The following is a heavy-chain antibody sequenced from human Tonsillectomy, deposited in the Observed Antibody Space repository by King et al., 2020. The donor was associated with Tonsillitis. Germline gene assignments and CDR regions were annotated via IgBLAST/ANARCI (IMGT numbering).Heavy chain of an antibody. V-gene: IGHV1-8*01. Sequence: QLVQSGAEVKKPGASVKVSCKASGYTFTNYDINWVRQASGQGLEWMGWMNPDSGNTGYAQNFQGRVTMTRDTSISTAYMEVSSLETEGTAVYYCARGGFGTGAHFDFWGQGTLVTVSS. CDR3: ARGGFGTGAHFDF. CDR2: MNPDSGNT. D-gene: IGHD7-27*01. CDR1: GYTFTNYD. J-gene: IGHJ4*02.